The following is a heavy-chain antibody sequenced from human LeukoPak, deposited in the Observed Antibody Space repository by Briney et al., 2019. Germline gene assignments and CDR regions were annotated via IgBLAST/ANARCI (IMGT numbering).Heavy chain of an antibody. V-gene: IGHV3-23*01. J-gene: IGHJ5*01. CDR1: GFAFSVYA. Sequence: RPGGSLRLSCSASGFAFSVYAMSWLRLPPGKGLEWVSTINANSGTTSYAASVRGRFTISRDNSKNTLYLQLNTLRADDTATYYCAKPISGGLAVTADWFHPWGQGTLVVVSS. CDR2: INANSGTT. CDR3: AKPISGGLAVTADWFHP. D-gene: IGHD6-19*01.